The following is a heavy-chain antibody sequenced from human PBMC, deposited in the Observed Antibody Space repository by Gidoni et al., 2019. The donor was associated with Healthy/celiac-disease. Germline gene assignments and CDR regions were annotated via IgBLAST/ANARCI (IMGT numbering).Heavy chain of an antibody. CDR2: IKSKTDGGTT. Sequence: EVQLVESGGGLVKPGGSLRLSCSASGSTFSNAWMSWVRQAPGKGLGWVGRIKSKTDGGTTDYAAPVKGRFTISRDDSKNTLYLQMNSLKTEDTAVYYCTTDWRGKWFDPWGQGTLVTVS. CDR1: GSTFSNAW. CDR3: TTDWRGKWFDP. D-gene: IGHD3-3*01. V-gene: IGHV3-15*01. J-gene: IGHJ5*02.